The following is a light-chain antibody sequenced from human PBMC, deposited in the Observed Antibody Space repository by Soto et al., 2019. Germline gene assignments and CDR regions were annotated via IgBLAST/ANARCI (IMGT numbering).Light chain of an antibody. Sequence: QSALTQPASVSGSPGQSITISCTGTSSNVGSYKLVSWYQQHPGKAPKLMIFEVNKRPSGVSNRFSGSKSGNTASLTISGLEVEDDADYYYCSSGGSPTYVFGTGTKLTVL. CDR1: SSNVGSYKL. J-gene: IGLJ1*01. CDR3: CSSGGSPTYV. CDR2: EVN. V-gene: IGLV2-23*02.